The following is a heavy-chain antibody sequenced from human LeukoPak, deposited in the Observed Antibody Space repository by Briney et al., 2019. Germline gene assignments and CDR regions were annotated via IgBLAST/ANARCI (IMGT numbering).Heavy chain of an antibody. CDR3: ANLIAAAGHFDY. CDR2: ISSSSSSI. J-gene: IGHJ4*02. D-gene: IGHD6-13*01. V-gene: IGHV3-21*04. CDR1: GFTFSDYA. Sequence: GGSLRLSCAASGFTFSDYAIHWVRQAPGKGLEWVSSISSSSSSIYYADSVKGRFTVSRDNAKNSLYLQMNSLRAEDTAVYYCANLIAAAGHFDYWGQGTLVTVSS.